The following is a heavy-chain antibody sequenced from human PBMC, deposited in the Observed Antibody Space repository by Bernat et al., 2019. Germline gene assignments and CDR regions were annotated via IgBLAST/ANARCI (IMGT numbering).Heavy chain of an antibody. CDR1: GFTFSFYG. D-gene: IGHD3-16*01. Sequence: QVQLVESGGVVVQPGRSLRLSCAASGFTFSFYGMHWVRQAPGKGLERVAVISYDGSNTYYADSVKGRFTISRDTSKNTVYLQMSSLRVEDTAVYYCAGNREGGFHALITSDFDYWGQGTLVTVSS. CDR2: ISYDGSNT. J-gene: IGHJ4*02. CDR3: AGNREGGFHALITSDFDY. V-gene: IGHV3-30*03.